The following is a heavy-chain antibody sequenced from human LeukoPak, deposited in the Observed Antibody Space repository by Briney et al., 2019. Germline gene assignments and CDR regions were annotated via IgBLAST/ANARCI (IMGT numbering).Heavy chain of an antibody. CDR3: AKDDGYNFFVY. CDR2: ITGSGGST. Sequence: GGSLRLSCAASGFTFSTYPMSWVRQAPGKGLEWVSSITGSGGSTYHADSVKGRFTISRDNSKNTLYLQMNSLRAEDTDVYYCAKDDGYNFFVYWGQGTLVTVSS. CDR1: GFTFSTYP. D-gene: IGHD5-24*01. J-gene: IGHJ4*02. V-gene: IGHV3-23*01.